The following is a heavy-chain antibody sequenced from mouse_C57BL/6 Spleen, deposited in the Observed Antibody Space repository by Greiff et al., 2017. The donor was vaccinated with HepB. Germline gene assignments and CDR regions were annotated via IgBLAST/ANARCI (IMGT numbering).Heavy chain of an antibody. Sequence: VQLQQSGAELVKPGASVKLSCTASGYNFKDYYMHWVKQRTEQGLEWIGRIDPEDGETKYAPKFKGKATITADTSSNTAYLQLSSLTSEDTAVYYCARAYYSNPFDYWGQGTTLTVSS. V-gene: IGHV14-2*01. D-gene: IGHD2-5*01. CDR2: IDPEDGET. CDR3: ARAYYSNPFDY. J-gene: IGHJ2*01. CDR1: GYNFKDYY.